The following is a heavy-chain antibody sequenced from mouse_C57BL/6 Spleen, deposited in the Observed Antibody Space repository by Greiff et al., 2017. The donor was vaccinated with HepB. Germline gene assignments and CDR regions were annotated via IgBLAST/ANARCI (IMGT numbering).Heavy chain of an antibody. CDR2: IYPRSGNT. Sequence: QVQLQQSGAELARPGASVQLSCPASGYTFTSSGICWVKQRTGQGLEWIGEIYPRSGNTYYNEKFKGKATLTAEKASSTAYMELRSLTSEDSAVYFCARSGELGPFAYGGQGTLVTVSA. CDR1: GYTFTSSG. J-gene: IGHJ3*01. V-gene: IGHV1-81*01. D-gene: IGHD4-1*01. CDR3: ARSGELGPFAY.